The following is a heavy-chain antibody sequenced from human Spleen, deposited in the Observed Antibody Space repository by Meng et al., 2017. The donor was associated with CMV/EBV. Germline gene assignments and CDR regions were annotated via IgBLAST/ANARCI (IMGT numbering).Heavy chain of an antibody. J-gene: IGHJ6*02. Sequence: SETLSLTCTVSGGSVSSASHYWSWIRQPPGKGLERIGYIYYNGRTYYSPSLKSRVTISVDTSKNQFSLKLRSVTAADTAVYYCARGNYYYYAMDVWGQGTTVTVSS. CDR2: IYYNGRT. CDR3: ARGNYYYYAMDV. CDR1: GGSVSSASHY. V-gene: IGHV4-61*01.